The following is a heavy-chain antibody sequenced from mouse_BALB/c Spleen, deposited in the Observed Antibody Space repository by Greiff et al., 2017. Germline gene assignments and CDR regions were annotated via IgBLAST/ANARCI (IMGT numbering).Heavy chain of an antibody. CDR2: FYPGSGSI. V-gene: IGHV1-62-2*01. J-gene: IGHJ4*01. D-gene: IGHD6-1*01. Sequence: VKLMESGAELVKPGASVKLSCKASGYTFTEYIIHWVKQRSGQGLEWIGWFYPGSGSIKYNEKFKDKATLTADKSSSTVYMELSRLTSEDSAVYFCARHEESSPYSLWAMDYWGQGTSVTVSS. CDR1: GYTFTEYI. CDR3: ARHEESSPYSLWAMDY.